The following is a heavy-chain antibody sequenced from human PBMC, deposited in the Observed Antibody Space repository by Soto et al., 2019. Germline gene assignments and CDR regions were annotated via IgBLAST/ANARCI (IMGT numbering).Heavy chain of an antibody. V-gene: IGHV4-4*07. J-gene: IGHJ6*02. CDR3: VRDRGPPLRPAV. CDR2: MFTSGST. D-gene: IGHD3-10*01. Sequence: SETLSVTYAVSQASIGNFDLWWVRQPAGKGLEWIGLMFTSGSTKYNPSLKTRVTMSVDTSKNQFSPKVNYVNAADTALYYCVRDRGPPLRPAVWAQGPTVLGSS. CDR1: QASIGNFD.